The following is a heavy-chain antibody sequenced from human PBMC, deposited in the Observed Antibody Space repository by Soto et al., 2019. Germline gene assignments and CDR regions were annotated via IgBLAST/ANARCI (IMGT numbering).Heavy chain of an antibody. Sequence: ASVKVSCKASGGTFSSYAISWVRQAPGQGLEWMGGIIPIFGTANYAQKFQGRVTITADESTSTAYMELSSLRSEDTAVYYCARDAYCSSTSCYTWIYMDVWGKGTTVTVSS. CDR1: GGTFSSYA. CDR2: IIPIFGTA. J-gene: IGHJ6*03. CDR3: ARDAYCSSTSCYTWIYMDV. D-gene: IGHD2-2*02. V-gene: IGHV1-69*13.